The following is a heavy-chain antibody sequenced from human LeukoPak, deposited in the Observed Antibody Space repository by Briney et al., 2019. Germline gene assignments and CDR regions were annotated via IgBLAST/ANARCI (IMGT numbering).Heavy chain of an antibody. V-gene: IGHV4-4*07. CDR2: IYTSGST. D-gene: IGHD3-10*01. J-gene: IGHJ5*02. CDR3: ARLVVRGVISRGWFDP. Sequence: SETLSLTCTVSGGSISSYYWSWIRQPAGKGLEWIGRIYTSGSTNYNPSLKSRVTISVDTSKNQFSLKLSSVTAADTAVYYCARLVVRGVISRGWFDPWGQGTLVTVSS. CDR1: GGSISSYY.